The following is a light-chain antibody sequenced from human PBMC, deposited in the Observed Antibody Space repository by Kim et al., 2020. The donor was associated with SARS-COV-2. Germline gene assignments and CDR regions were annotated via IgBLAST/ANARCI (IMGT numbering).Light chain of an antibody. Sequence: ASVGDRVTITCRASQRVGTYLAWYQQKPGKAPKLLISAASSMQSGVPSRFSGSGSGTDFTLTISSLQPDDFATYYCQQDNSFPWTFGQGTKVDIK. J-gene: IGKJ1*01. CDR3: QQDNSFPWT. V-gene: IGKV1-12*01. CDR1: QRVGTY. CDR2: AAS.